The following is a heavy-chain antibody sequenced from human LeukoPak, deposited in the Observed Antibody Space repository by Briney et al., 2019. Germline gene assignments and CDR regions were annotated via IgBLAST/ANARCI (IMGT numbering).Heavy chain of an antibody. CDR3: AREGYSSGLTD. Sequence: SETLSLTCTVSGGSVSGYYWGWIRQPPGKGLEWIGSTYYSGSTYYNPSLKSRVTISVDTSKNQFSLKLSSVTAADTAVYYCAREGYSSGLTDWGQGTLVTVSS. CDR1: GGSVSGYY. CDR2: TYYSGST. V-gene: IGHV4-39*01. J-gene: IGHJ4*02. D-gene: IGHD6-19*01.